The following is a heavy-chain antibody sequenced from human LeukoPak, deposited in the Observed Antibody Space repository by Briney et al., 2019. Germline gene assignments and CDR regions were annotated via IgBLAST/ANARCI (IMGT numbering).Heavy chain of an antibody. V-gene: IGHV1-69*01. CDR1: GGTFTSYA. D-gene: IGHD2-2*01. CDR3: ATPDIGYCSSTSCLYYFDY. J-gene: IGHJ4*02. CDR2: IIPIFGTA. Sequence: ASVKVSCKASGGTFTSYAISWVRQDPGQGLEWMGGIIPIFGTANYAQKFQGRVTITVDESTSTAYMELSSLRSEDTAVYYCATPDIGYCSSTSCLYYFDYWGQGTLVTVSS.